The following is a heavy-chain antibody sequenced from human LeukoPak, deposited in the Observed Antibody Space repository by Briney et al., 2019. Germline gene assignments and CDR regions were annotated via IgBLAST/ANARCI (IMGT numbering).Heavy chain of an antibody. CDR1: GYSISSGYY. V-gene: IGHV4-38-2*01. CDR3: ARTLDYYYYVDV. Sequence: SETLSLTCAVSGYSISSGYYWGWIRQPPGKGLEWIGSIYHSGSTYYNPSLKSRVTISVDTSKNQFSLKLSSVTAADTAVYYCARTLDYYYYVDVWGKGTTVTVSS. J-gene: IGHJ6*03. CDR2: IYHSGST. D-gene: IGHD6-13*01.